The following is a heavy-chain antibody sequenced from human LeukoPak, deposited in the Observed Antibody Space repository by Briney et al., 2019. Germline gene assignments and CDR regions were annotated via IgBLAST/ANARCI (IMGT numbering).Heavy chain of an antibody. Sequence: GGSLRLSCVASGFTFSSYAMSWVRQAPGKGLEWVSAISGSGGSTYYADSVKGRFTISRDNSKNTLYLQMNSLRAEDTAVYYCAKDRVSVYYYDSSGYYYSDYWGQGTLVTVSS. CDR3: AKDRVSVYYYDSSGYYYSDY. J-gene: IGHJ4*02. V-gene: IGHV3-23*01. D-gene: IGHD3-22*01. CDR2: ISGSGGST. CDR1: GFTFSSYA.